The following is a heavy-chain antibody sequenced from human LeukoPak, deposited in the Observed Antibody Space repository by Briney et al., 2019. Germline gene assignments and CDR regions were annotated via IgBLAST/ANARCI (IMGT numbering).Heavy chain of an antibody. CDR2: IYHSGST. Sequence: PSETLSLTCTVSGGSISGYSWSWIRQPPGKGLEWIGYIYHSGSTYYNPSLKSRVTISVDRSKNQFSLKLSSVTAADTAVYYCAREDDYFDYWGQGTLVTVSS. CDR1: GGSISGYS. CDR3: AREDDYFDY. J-gene: IGHJ4*02. V-gene: IGHV4-30-2*01.